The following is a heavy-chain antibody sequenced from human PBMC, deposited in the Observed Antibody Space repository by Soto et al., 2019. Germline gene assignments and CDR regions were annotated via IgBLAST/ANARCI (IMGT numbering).Heavy chain of an antibody. CDR1: GFTFSSYD. J-gene: IGHJ3*02. CDR3: ARERAVRGTLYDEFDI. D-gene: IGHD3-10*01. Sequence: GGSLRLSCAASGFTFSSYDINWVRQAPGKGLEWVSYISSSSTTIYYADCVKGRFTVSRDNAKNSLYLQMNTLRAEDTAVYYCARERAVRGTLYDEFDIWGQGTKVTVTS. V-gene: IGHV3-48*01. CDR2: ISSSSTTI.